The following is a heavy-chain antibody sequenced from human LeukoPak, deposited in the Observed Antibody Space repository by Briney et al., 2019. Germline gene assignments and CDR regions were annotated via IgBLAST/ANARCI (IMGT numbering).Heavy chain of an antibody. D-gene: IGHD6-13*01. J-gene: IGHJ4*02. CDR1: GFTFGNYA. V-gene: IGHV3-23*01. Sequence: GGSLRLSCAASGFTFGNYAMSWVRQAPGKGLEWVSTSTGGGRNTYYADSVKGRFTISRDNSKNTLYLQMNSLRDEDTALYYCAKTPGNTSSWQFDYWGQGTLVTVSS. CDR2: STGGGRNT. CDR3: AKTPGNTSSWQFDY.